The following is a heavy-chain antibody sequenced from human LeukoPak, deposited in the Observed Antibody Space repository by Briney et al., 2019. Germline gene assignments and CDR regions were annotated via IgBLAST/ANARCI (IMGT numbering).Heavy chain of an antibody. D-gene: IGHD3-22*01. Sequence: SETLSLTCTVSGGSISSSSYYWGWIRQPPGKGLEWIGSIYYSGSTYYNPSLKSRVTISVDTSKNQFSLKLSSVTAADTAVYYCARSNFRDYYDSSGYYYFDYWGQGTLVTVSS. V-gene: IGHV4-39*01. J-gene: IGHJ4*02. CDR2: IYYSGST. CDR1: GGSISSSSYY. CDR3: ARSNFRDYYDSSGYYYFDY.